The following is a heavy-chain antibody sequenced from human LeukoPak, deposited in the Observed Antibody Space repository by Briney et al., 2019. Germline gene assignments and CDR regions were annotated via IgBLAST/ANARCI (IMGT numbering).Heavy chain of an antibody. CDR1: GGSFSGYY. CDR2: ISYSGST. CDR3: ARGPTTDYFDL. V-gene: IGHV4-59*08. D-gene: IGHD4-17*01. J-gene: IGHJ4*02. Sequence: SETLSLTCAVYGGSFSGYYWSWIRQPPGKGLESIGYISYSGSTNYNPSLKSRVTISVDMSKNQFSLKLSSVTAADTAIYYCARGPTTDYFDLWGQGTLVTVSS.